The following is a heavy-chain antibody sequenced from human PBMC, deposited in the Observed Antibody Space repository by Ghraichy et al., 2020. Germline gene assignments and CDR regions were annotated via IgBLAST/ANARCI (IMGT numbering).Heavy chain of an antibody. CDR3: ARGTNSGVCYYGMDV. Sequence: GGSLRLSCAASGFTVTNSYMSWVRQAPGMGLEWVSVIYSGDNTYYADSVKGRFTISRDNSNNKLYLQMNSLRVEDMAVYYCARGTNSGVCYYGMDVWGQGTTVTISS. CDR1: GFTVTNSY. V-gene: IGHV3-66*01. CDR2: IYSGDNT. J-gene: IGHJ6*02. D-gene: IGHD2-8*01.